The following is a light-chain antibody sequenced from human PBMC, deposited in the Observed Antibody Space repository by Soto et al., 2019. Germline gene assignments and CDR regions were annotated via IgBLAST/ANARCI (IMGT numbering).Light chain of an antibody. CDR1: SSDVGDYNY. J-gene: IGLJ3*02. CDR2: EVS. CDR3: SSYAGSNNWV. Sequence: QSVLTQPPSASGSPGQSVTISCTGTSSDVGDYNYVSWYQQYPGKAPKLMIYEVSKRPSGVPDRFSGSKSGNTASLTVSGLQDEDEADYYCSSYAGSNNWVFGGGTKLTVL. V-gene: IGLV2-8*01.